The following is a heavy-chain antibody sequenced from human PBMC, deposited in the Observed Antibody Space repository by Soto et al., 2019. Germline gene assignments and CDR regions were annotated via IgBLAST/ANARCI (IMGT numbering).Heavy chain of an antibody. Sequence: GGSLTLSCAASGFTFSNAWMSWVRQAPGKGLEWVGRIKTKTDDGTQNNSAPVKRRSTTTRDASKNTLYLQMNSLKTEDTAVYYCTTDLDYWGQGTLVTVSS. CDR3: TTDLDY. CDR2: IKTKTDDGTQ. J-gene: IGHJ4*02. V-gene: IGHV3-15*01. CDR1: GFTFSNAW.